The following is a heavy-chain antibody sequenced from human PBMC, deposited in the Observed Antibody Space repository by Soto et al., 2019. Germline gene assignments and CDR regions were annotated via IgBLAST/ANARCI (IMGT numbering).Heavy chain of an antibody. CDR2: ISAYNGNT. D-gene: IGHD3-3*01. Sequence: ASVKVSCKASGYTFTSYGISWVRQAPGQGLEWMGWISAYNGNTNYAQKLQGRVTMTTDTSTSTAYMELRSLRSDDTAVYYCARAITYYDFWSGYRGFDYWGQGTPVTVSS. V-gene: IGHV1-18*01. CDR3: ARAITYYDFWSGYRGFDY. J-gene: IGHJ4*02. CDR1: GYTFTSYG.